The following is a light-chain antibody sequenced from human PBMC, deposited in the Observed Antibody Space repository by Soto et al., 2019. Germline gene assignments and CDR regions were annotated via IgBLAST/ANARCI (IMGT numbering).Light chain of an antibody. V-gene: IGKV3-15*01. CDR3: QQYNIWPPYT. CDR2: GAS. CDR1: QRISSN. Sequence: EIVMTQSPATLSVSPGERATLYCKSSQRISSNLAWYQQKPGQPPRLIIYGASTRATGISARFSGSGSGTEFTLTISGLQSEDFALYYCQQYNIWPPYTFGQGTKVEIK. J-gene: IGKJ2*01.